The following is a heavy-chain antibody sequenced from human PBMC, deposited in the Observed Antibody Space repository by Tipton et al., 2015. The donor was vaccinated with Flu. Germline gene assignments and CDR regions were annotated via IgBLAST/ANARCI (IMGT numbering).Heavy chain of an antibody. D-gene: IGHD1/OR15-1a*01. V-gene: IGHV3-74*01. CDR3: ARGAYLSEQDYHFYMDV. CDR2: ISSDGGVT. J-gene: IGHJ6*03. Sequence: SLRLSCAASGFTFSTYWMHWVRQAPGKGLVWVSRISSDGGVTNYADSMKGRFSISRDNAKNTLYLQMISVRVEDTAVYFCARGAYLSEQDYHFYMDVWGKGTTVTVSS. CDR1: GFTFSTYW.